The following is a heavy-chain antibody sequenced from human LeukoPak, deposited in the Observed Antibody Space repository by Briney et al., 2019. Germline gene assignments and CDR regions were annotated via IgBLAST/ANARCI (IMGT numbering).Heavy chain of an antibody. J-gene: IGHJ4*02. D-gene: IGHD2-2*01. V-gene: IGHV3-23*01. CDR1: GFTFSTYA. CDR3: AKDKAYCSSTSCRQSFDY. CDR2: ISGSGDNT. Sequence: PGGSLRLSCAASGFTFSTYAMNWVRQAPGKGLEWVSTISGSGDNTHYADSVKGRFTISRDNSKNTLYLQMNSLRAEDTAVYYCAKDKAYCSSTSCRQSFDYWGQGTLVTVSS.